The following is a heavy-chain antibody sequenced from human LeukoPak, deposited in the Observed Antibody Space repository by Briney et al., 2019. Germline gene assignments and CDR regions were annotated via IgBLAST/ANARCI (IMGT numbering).Heavy chain of an antibody. CDR1: GGTFSSYA. CDR2: IIPIFGTA. J-gene: IGHJ6*03. V-gene: IGHV1-69*01. CDR3: ARGPIVVVVAATRYYYMDV. Sequence: SVKVSCKASGGTFSSYAISWVRQAPGQGLEWMGGIIPIFGTANYAQKFQGRVTITADESTSTAYMELSSLRSEDTAVYYCARGPIVVVVAATRYYYMDVCGKGTTVTVSS. D-gene: IGHD2-15*01.